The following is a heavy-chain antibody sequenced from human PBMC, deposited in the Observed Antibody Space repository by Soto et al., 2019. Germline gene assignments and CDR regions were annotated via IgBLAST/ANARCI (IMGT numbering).Heavy chain of an antibody. J-gene: IGHJ3*02. CDR1: GFTFSDYY. CDR2: ISGDSSHT. CDR3: ARAYSDAFDI. V-gene: IGHV3-11*05. D-gene: IGHD2-15*01. Sequence: GGSLRLSCAASGFTFSDYYMSWIRQAPGKGLEWVSYISGDSSHTNSADSVKGRITISRDNAKNSLYLQMSSLRAEDTAVYYCARAYSDAFDIWGQGSMVTVSS.